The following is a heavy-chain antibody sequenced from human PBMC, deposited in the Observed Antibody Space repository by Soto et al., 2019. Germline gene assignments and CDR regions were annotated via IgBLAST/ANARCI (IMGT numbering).Heavy chain of an antibody. J-gene: IGHJ4*02. D-gene: IGHD6-19*01. CDR1: GFTFSSYA. Sequence: LRLSCAASGFTFSSYAMHWVRQAPGKGLEWVAVISYDGSNKYYADSVKGRFTISRDNSKNTLYLQMNSLRAEDTAVYYCARDDSRRIAVAGTFGYWGQGTLVTV. V-gene: IGHV3-30-3*01. CDR2: ISYDGSNK. CDR3: ARDDSRRIAVAGTFGY.